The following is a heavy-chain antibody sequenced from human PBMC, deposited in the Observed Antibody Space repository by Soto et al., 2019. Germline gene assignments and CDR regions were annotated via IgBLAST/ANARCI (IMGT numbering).Heavy chain of an antibody. V-gene: IGHV5-10-1*01. CDR1: GYSFNTYW. CDR2: IDPSDSYT. CDR3: ARVPTYYYYGMDV. Sequence: GASLKTSLKDSGYSFNTYWISSVCQMPVKGLEWMGRIDPSDSYTHYSPSFQGHVTISTDKSISTAYLQWSSLKASETAMYYCARVPTYYYYGMDVWGQGITVTVS. J-gene: IGHJ6*02.